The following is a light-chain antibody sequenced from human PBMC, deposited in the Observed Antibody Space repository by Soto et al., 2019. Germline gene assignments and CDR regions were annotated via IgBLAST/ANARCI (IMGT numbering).Light chain of an antibody. J-gene: IGKJ1*01. Sequence: DIQMTQTPSSRSASVGDRVTITCRASQSISSYLNWYQQKPGKAPKLLIYAASSLQSGVPSRFSGSGSGTDFTLTISSLQPVDFATYYCQQRYSTPRTFGQGTKVEIK. V-gene: IGKV1-39*01. CDR2: AAS. CDR3: QQRYSTPRT. CDR1: QSISSY.